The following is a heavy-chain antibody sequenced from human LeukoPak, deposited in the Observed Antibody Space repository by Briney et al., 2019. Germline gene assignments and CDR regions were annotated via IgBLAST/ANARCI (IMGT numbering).Heavy chain of an antibody. J-gene: IGHJ4*02. V-gene: IGHV3-23*01. CDR2: ISGSGGST. CDR3: VKDLGDGSYYFLDH. D-gene: IGHD1-26*01. CDR1: GFTFSNAW. Sequence: GGSLRLSCAASGFTFSNAWMSWVRQAPGKGLEWVSAISGSGGSTYYADSVKGRFTISRDNRKNTLYLQMNSLRAEDTAVYYCVKDLGDGSYYFLDHWGQGTLVTVSS.